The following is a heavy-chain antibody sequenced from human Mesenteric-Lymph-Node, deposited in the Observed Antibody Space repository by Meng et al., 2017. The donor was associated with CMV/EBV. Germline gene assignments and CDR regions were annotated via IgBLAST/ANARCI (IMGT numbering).Heavy chain of an antibody. CDR1: VGSFSGYY. CDR3: ARHQRWLKSEGGFNY. Sequence: QVQLEQWGAGLLKPSETLSLTCAVYVGSFSGYYWSWIRQPPGKGLEWIGEINHSGSTNYNPSLKSRVTISVDTSKNQFSLKLSSVTAADTAVYYCARHQRWLKSEGGFNYWGQGTLVTVSS. V-gene: IGHV4-34*01. J-gene: IGHJ4*02. D-gene: IGHD4-23*01. CDR2: INHSGST.